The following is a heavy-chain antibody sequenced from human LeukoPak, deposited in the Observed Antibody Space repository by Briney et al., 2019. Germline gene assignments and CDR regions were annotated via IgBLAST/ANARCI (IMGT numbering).Heavy chain of an antibody. D-gene: IGHD3-16*02. CDR1: GFTFSSYG. Sequence: AGRSLRLSCAASGFTFSSYGMGSARPAPGKGLEWVAVISYDGSNKYYADSVKGRFTISRDNSKNTLYLQMNSLRAEDTAVYYCAKDRGSYDYVWGSYRHAVDYWGEGTLVTVSS. CDR2: ISYDGSNK. V-gene: IGHV3-30*18. J-gene: IGHJ4*02. CDR3: AKDRGSYDYVWGSYRHAVDY.